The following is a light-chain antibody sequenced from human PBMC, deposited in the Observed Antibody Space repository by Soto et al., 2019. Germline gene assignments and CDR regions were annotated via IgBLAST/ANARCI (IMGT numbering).Light chain of an antibody. CDR3: QQYNSYS. Sequence: MTQSPVTLSVSPGDTATLSCRASQSISNWLAWYQQKPGTAPKLLIYHASTLESGVPSRFSGSGSGTEFTLTISSLQPDDFATYYCQQYNSYSFGQGTKVDIK. CDR2: HAS. V-gene: IGKV1-5*01. J-gene: IGKJ1*01. CDR1: QSISNW.